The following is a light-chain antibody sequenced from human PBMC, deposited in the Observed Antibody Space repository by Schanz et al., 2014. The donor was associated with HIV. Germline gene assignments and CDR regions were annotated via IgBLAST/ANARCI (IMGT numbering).Light chain of an antibody. CDR2: GAS. Sequence: EVVLTQSPGTLSLSPGERATLSCRASQSVSSNLAWYQQKPGQAPRLLIYGASTRATGIPDRFTGSGSGTXFTLTISRLEPEDSXVYYCQQYLKSPITFGQGTRLEIK. CDR3: QQYLKSPIT. V-gene: IGKV3-20*01. CDR1: QSVSSN. J-gene: IGKJ5*01.